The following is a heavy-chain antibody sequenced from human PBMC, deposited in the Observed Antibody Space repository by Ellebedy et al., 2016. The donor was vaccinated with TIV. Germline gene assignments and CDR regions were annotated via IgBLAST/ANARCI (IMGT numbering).Heavy chain of an antibody. Sequence: GSLRLSXTVSGGSISSYYWSWIRQPAGKGLEWIGRIYTSGSTNYNPSLKSRVTMSVDTSKNQFSLKLSSVTAADTAVYYCARVGSQFDFDYWGQGTLVTVSS. CDR1: GGSISSYY. J-gene: IGHJ4*02. CDR2: IYTSGST. D-gene: IGHD3-10*01. V-gene: IGHV4-4*07. CDR3: ARVGSQFDFDY.